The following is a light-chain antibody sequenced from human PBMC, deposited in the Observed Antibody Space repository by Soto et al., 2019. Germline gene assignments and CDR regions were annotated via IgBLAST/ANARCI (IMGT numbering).Light chain of an antibody. V-gene: IGKV1-39*01. CDR2: AAS. J-gene: IGKJ5*01. CDR1: QSISSY. Sequence: DIQMTQSPSSLSASVGDRVTITCRASQSISSYLNWYLQKPGKAPKLLIYAASSLQSGVPSRFSGSGSGTDFTLTISSLQPEDFATYYCQQSYSTPRFGQGTRLEIK. CDR3: QQSYSTPR.